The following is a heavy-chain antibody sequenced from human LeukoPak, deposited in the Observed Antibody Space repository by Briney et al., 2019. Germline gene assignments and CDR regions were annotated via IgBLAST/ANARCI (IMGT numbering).Heavy chain of an antibody. CDR3: AKDLMPLLQFNYYYGMDV. CDR2: IWFDGNNK. D-gene: IGHD4-11*01. J-gene: IGHJ6*02. V-gene: IGHV3-30*02. Sequence: GGSLRLSCAASGFTFSSYVMHWVRQAPGKGLEWVTIIWFDGNNKYYADSVKGRFTISRDNSKNTLYLQMNSLRAEDTAAYYCAKDLMPLLQFNYYYGMDVWGQGTTVTVSS. CDR1: GFTFSSYV.